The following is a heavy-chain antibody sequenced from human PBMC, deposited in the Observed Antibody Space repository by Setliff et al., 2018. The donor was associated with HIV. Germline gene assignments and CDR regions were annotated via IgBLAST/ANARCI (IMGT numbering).Heavy chain of an antibody. Sequence: SETLSLTCAVYGASFSDYSWSWIRQPPGKGLEWIGEINHSGSTNYNPSLKTRVTISVDTSKNQFSLKLTSVTAADTAVYYCAKSPGFTGYGGSGWGQGTQVTVSS. J-gene: IGHJ4*02. CDR1: GASFSDYS. CDR2: INHSGST. V-gene: IGHV4-34*01. CDR3: AKSPGFTGYGGSG. D-gene: IGHD5-12*01.